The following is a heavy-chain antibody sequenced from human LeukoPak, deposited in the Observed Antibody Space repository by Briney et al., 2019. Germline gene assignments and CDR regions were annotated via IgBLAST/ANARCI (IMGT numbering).Heavy chain of an antibody. D-gene: IGHD3-22*01. CDR1: GYTFTNYA. V-gene: IGHV1-69*05. CDR2: IIPIFGTA. Sequence: SVKVSCKASGYTFTNYAISWVRQAPGQGLEWMGGIIPIFGTANYAQKFQGRVTITTDESTSTAYMELSSLRSEDTAVYYCARARGGNHYYDSSGYFDYWGQGTLVTVSS. CDR3: ARARGGNHYYDSSGYFDY. J-gene: IGHJ4*02.